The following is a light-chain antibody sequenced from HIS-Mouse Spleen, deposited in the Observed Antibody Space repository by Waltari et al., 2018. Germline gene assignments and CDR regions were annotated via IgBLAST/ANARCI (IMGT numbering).Light chain of an antibody. CDR3: QVWDSSSDHVV. CDR2: DDS. V-gene: IGLV3-21*03. J-gene: IGLJ2*01. Sequence: SYVRTQPPSVSVAPGKTARIPCGGNHIGRKSVHWYQQKPGQAPVLVVYDDSDRHSGIPERFSGSNSGNTATLTISRVEAGDEADYYCQVWDSSSDHVVFGGGTKLTVL. CDR1: HIGRKS.